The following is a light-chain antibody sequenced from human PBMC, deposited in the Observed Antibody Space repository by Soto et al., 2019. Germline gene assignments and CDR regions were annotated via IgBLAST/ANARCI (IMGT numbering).Light chain of an antibody. J-gene: IGKJ5*01. CDR2: GVS. CDR3: QQYANSPIT. CDR1: QSVSSNS. Sequence: EIVLTQSPGTLSLFPGEIATLSFSASQSVSSNSLAWYQQKPGQAPRLLIYGVSSRASGIPDRFFGSGSGTDFTLTINRLEPEDFAVYYCQQYANSPITFGQGTRLEIK. V-gene: IGKV3-20*01.